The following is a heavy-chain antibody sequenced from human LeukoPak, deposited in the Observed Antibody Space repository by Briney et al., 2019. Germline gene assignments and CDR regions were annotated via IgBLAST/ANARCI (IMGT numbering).Heavy chain of an antibody. CDR3: ATDLYLYDNSGENAGWFDP. J-gene: IGHJ5*02. D-gene: IGHD3-22*01. Sequence: ASVKVSCKVSGYTLTELSMHWVRQAPGKGLEWMGGFDPEVGKTIYAQKFQGRVTMTEDTSTDTAYMELSSLRSEDTAVYYCATDLYLYDNSGENAGWFDPWGQGTLVTVSS. CDR1: GYTLTELS. V-gene: IGHV1-24*01. CDR2: FDPEVGKT.